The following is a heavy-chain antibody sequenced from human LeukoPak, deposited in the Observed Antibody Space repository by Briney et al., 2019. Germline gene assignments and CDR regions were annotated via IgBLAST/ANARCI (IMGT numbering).Heavy chain of an antibody. Sequence: PSETLSLTCSVSGGSISSKTYFWGWIRQPPGKGLEWIGSIYYSGSTYYNPSLSSRVTISEDTSKNQLSLRLSSATAADTAVYYCARGATTAGLRFDFWGQGTLVTVSS. D-gene: IGHD6-13*01. CDR1: GGSISSKTYF. CDR3: ARGATTAGLRFDF. CDR2: IYYSGST. V-gene: IGHV4-39*07. J-gene: IGHJ4*02.